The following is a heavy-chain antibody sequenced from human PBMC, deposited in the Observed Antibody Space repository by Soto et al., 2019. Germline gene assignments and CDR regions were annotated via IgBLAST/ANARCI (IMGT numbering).Heavy chain of an antibody. CDR3: ARYKSNYYYGMDV. J-gene: IGHJ6*02. Sequence: ETLSHRYTVSGGSISTYHWRWIRQPPGKGLEWIGYIHYSGITNYNPSLKSRVTISVDTSKNQFSLKLSSVTAADTAVYYCARYKSNYYYGMDVWGQGTTVT. CDR1: GGSISTYH. D-gene: IGHD1-20*01. CDR2: IHYSGIT. V-gene: IGHV4-59*01.